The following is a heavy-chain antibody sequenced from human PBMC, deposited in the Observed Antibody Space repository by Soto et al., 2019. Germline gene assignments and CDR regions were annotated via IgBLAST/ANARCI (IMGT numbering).Heavy chain of an antibody. CDR3: AAGGRDGYIK. CDR2: IIPILGTT. J-gene: IGHJ4*02. D-gene: IGHD5-12*01. V-gene: IGHV1-69*13. CDR1: RETFNNYA. Sequence: GASVKVSCKTSRETFNNYAITWVRQAPGHGLDWMGGIIPILGTTKYAQKFQGRVTMTADESTSTAYMELSSLRSEDRAVYYCAAGGRDGYIKWGQGTQVTVS.